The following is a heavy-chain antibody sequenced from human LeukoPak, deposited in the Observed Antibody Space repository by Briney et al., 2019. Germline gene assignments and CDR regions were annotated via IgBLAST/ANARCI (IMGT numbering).Heavy chain of an antibody. CDR1: GGSIRSGGYS. J-gene: IGHJ3*02. D-gene: IGHD3-22*01. CDR2: TYHSGST. V-gene: IGHV4-30-2*01. Sequence: SQTLSLTCAVSGGSIRSGGYSWSWIRQPPGKGLEWIGYTYHSGSTYYNPSLKSRVTISVDRSKNQFSLKLSSVTAADTAVYYCARVGYYDSSGNPGAFDIWGQGTMVTVSS. CDR3: ARVGYYDSSGNPGAFDI.